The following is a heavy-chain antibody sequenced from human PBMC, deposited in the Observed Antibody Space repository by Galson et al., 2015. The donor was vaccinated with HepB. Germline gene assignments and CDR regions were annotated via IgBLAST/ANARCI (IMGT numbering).Heavy chain of an antibody. V-gene: IGHV7-4-1*02. J-gene: IGHJ6*02. D-gene: IGHD3-10*01. CDR3: ARVGEILWFGELPHYYYAMDV. CDR1: GYTFTNYA. Sequence: SVKVSCKASGYTFTNYAMSWVRQAPGQGLEWMGWINTNAGNPTYAQGFTGRFVFSLDTSVSTAYLQISSLKAEDTAVYYCARVGEILWFGELPHYYYAMDVWGQGTTVTVSS. CDR2: INTNAGNP.